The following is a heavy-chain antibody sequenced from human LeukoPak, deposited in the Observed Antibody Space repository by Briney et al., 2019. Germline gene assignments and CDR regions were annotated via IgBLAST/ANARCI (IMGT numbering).Heavy chain of an antibody. Sequence: ASVKVSCKASGYTFTSYGISWVRQAPGQGLEWMGWISAYNGNTNYAQKLQGRVTMTTDTSTSTAYMELRSLRSDDTAVYYCARGDTYYYDSSGYYYSLNYFDYWGQGTLVTVSS. V-gene: IGHV1-18*01. CDR3: ARGDTYYYDSSGYYYSLNYFDY. CDR1: GYTFTSYG. CDR2: ISAYNGNT. D-gene: IGHD3-22*01. J-gene: IGHJ4*02.